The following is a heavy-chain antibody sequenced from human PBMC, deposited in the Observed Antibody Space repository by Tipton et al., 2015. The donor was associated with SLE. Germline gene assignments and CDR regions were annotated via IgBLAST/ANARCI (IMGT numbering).Heavy chain of an antibody. CDR3: ARGGEQLVYYFDY. V-gene: IGHV4-31*03. D-gene: IGHD6-13*01. Sequence: TLSLTCTVSGGSISSGGYYWSWIRQHPGKGLEWIGYIYYSGSTYYNPSLKSRVTISVDTSKNQFSLKLSSVTAADTAVYYCARGGEQLVYYFDYWGQGTLVTVSS. CDR2: IYYSGST. J-gene: IGHJ4*02. CDR1: GGSISSGGYY.